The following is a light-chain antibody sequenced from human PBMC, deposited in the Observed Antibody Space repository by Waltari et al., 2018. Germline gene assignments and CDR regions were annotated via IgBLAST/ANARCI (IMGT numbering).Light chain of an antibody. Sequence: SSELTQDPAVSVAMGQTVRITCQGNSLRSYYASWYKKRPGQAPRLVMFDQNNRPSGVPDRFSGSNSDNTASLTITGAQSEDEASYYCHSRDASGVGGSFGGGTKLTVL. CDR3: HSRDASGVGGS. CDR1: SLRSYY. V-gene: IGLV3-19*01. CDR2: DQN. J-gene: IGLJ2*01.